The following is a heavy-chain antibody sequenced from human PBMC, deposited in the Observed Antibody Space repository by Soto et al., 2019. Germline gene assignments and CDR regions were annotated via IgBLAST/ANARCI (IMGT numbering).Heavy chain of an antibody. CDR2: IYYSGST. CDR3: ARLTRGWFDP. CDR1: GRSISSVNYY. J-gene: IGHJ5*02. D-gene: IGHD7-27*01. Sequence: PSETLSLTCTVSGRSISSVNYYWSWIRQPPGKGLERIGYIYYSGSTYYNPSLKSRVTISVDTSKNQFSLKLSSVTAADTAVYYCARLTRGWFDPWGQGTLVTVSS. V-gene: IGHV4-30-4*01.